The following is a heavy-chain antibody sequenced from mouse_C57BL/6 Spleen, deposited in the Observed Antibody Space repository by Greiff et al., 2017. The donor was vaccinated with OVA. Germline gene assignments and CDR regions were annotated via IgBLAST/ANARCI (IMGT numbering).Heavy chain of an antibody. V-gene: IGHV5-9*01. CDR1: GFTFTSYT. CDR2: ISGSGGNT. J-gene: IGHJ1*03. Sequence: EVKLVESGGGLVKPGGSLKLSCAASGFTFTSYTMSWVRQTPGKSLEWVATISGSGGNTYYPDSVKGRSTISRDNATHTLYLQMSSLRSEDTALYYCARPPDGYYWYFDVWGTGTTVTVSS. D-gene: IGHD2-3*01. CDR3: ARPPDGYYWYFDV.